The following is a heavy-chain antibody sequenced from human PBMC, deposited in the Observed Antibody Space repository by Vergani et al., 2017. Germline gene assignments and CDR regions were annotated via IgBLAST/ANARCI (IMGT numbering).Heavy chain of an antibody. V-gene: IGHV3-15*07. Sequence: EVQLVESGGGIVKPGGSLRLSCVASGFSFRNAWMNWVRRTPGKGLEWVGRIKSTFDRGTTDYAAAVKGRFTISRDDSKNTLFLQMNGLKTEDIGVYYCTTDPRYCGDGACYWLRDHHYYGMDVWGQRTTVTGSS. CDR2: IKSTFDRGTT. CDR1: GFSFRNAW. D-gene: IGHD2-21*01. CDR3: TTDPRYCGDGACYWLRDHHYYGMDV. J-gene: IGHJ6*02.